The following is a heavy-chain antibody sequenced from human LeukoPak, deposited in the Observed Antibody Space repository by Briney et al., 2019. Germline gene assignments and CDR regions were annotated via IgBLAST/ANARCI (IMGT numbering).Heavy chain of an antibody. CDR1: GGTFSIYA. CDR2: IIPIFGTA. V-gene: IGHV1-69*13. Sequence: ASVKVSFTASGGTFSIYAISWVRQAPGQGLEWMGGIIPIFGTANYAQKFQGRVTITADESTSTAYMELSSLRSEDTAVYYCARGPIVTTLNWFDPWGQGTLVTVSS. J-gene: IGHJ5*02. D-gene: IGHD2-21*01. CDR3: ARGPIVTTLNWFDP.